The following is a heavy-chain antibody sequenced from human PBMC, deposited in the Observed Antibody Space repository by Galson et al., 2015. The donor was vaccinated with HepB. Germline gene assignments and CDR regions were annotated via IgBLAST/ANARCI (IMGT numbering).Heavy chain of an antibody. D-gene: IGHD3-9*01. V-gene: IGHV4-39*01. CDR3: ARMTGYYSPPDAFDI. J-gene: IGHJ3*02. CDR1: GGSISSSSYY. CDR2: IYYSGST. Sequence: ETLSLTCTVSGGSISSSSYYWGWIRQPPGKGLEWIGSIYYSGSTYYNPSLKSRVTISVDTSKNQFSLKLSSVTAADTAVYYCARMTGYYSPPDAFDIWGQGTMVTVSS.